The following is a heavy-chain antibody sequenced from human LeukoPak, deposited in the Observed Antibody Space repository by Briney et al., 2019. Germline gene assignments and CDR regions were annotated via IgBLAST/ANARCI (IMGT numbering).Heavy chain of an antibody. Sequence: SETLSLTCTVPGGSISSYYWSWIRQPPGKGLEWIGYIYYSGSTNYNASLTNRVTISVDTSKNQFSLKLSSVTAADTAVYYCAREVGYCSGGSCYSYFDYWGREPWSPSPQ. J-gene: IGHJ4*02. V-gene: IGHV4-59*01. CDR1: GGSISSYY. CDR2: IYYSGST. CDR3: AREVGYCSGGSCYSYFDY. D-gene: IGHD2-15*01.